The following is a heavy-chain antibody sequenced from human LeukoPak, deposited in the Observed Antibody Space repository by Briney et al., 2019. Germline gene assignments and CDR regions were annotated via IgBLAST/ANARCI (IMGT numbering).Heavy chain of an antibody. CDR1: GYTFTSYD. V-gene: IGHV1-8*03. J-gene: IGHJ3*02. CDR3: ARDRAPKTVTSKVDAFDI. Sequence: ASVKVSCKASGYTFTSYDINWVRQATGQGLEWMGWMNPNSGNTGYAQKFQGRVTITRNTSISTAYMELSSLRSEDMAVYYCARDRAPKTVTSKVDAFDIWGQGTMVTVSS. D-gene: IGHD4-17*01. CDR2: MNPNSGNT.